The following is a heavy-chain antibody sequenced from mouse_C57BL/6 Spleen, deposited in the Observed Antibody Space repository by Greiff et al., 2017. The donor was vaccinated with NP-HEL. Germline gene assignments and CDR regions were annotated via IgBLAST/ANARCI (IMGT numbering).Heavy chain of an antibody. V-gene: IGHV1-50*01. D-gene: IGHD4-1*01. J-gene: IGHJ3*01. CDR2: IDPSDSYT. CDR1: GYIFTSYW. CDR3: ARGTGTEGFAY. Sequence: VQLQQPGAELVKPGASVKLSCKASGYIFTSYWMQWVKQRPGQGLEWIGEIDPSDSYTNYNQKFKGKATLTVDTSSSTAYMQLSSLTSEDSAVYYCARGTGTEGFAYWGQGTLVTVSA.